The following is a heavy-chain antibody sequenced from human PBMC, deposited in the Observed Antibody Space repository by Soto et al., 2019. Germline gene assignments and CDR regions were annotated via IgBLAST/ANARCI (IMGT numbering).Heavy chain of an antibody. CDR3: ARDIWAGTVAGPFDY. CDR1: GFTFSSYA. V-gene: IGHV3-30-3*01. CDR2: ISYDGSNK. Sequence: PGGSLRLSCAASGFTFSSYAMHWVRQAPGKGLEWVAVISYDGSNKYYADSVKGRFTISRDNSKNTLYLQMNSLRAEDTAVYYCARDIWAGTVAGPFDYWGQGTRVTASS. J-gene: IGHJ4*02. D-gene: IGHD6-19*01.